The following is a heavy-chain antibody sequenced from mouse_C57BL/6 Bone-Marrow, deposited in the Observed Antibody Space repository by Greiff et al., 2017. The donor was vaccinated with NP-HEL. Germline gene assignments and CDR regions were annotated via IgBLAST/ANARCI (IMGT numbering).Heavy chain of an antibody. CDR3: ARDSLYYFDY. J-gene: IGHJ2*01. V-gene: IGHV1-26*01. D-gene: IGHD6-2*01. CDR2: INPNNGGT. Sequence: VQLQQSGPELVKPGASVKISCKASGYTFTDYYMNWVKQSHGKSLEWIGDINPNNGGTSYNQKFKGKATLTVDKSSSTAYMELRSLTSEDSAVYYCARDSLYYFDYWGQGTTLTVSS. CDR1: GYTFTDYY.